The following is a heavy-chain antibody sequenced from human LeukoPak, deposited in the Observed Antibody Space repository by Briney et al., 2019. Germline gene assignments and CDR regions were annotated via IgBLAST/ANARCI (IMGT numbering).Heavy chain of an antibody. Sequence: SVKVSCKASGGTFSSYAISWVRQAPGQGLEWMGGIIPIFGTANYAQKFQGRVTITADESTSTAYMELSSLRSEDTAVYYCASGRYCSSTSCHYSNYCYYYMDVWGKGTTVTVSS. CDR1: GGTFSSYA. J-gene: IGHJ6*03. D-gene: IGHD2-2*01. CDR2: IIPIFGTA. CDR3: ASGRYCSSTSCHYSNYCYYYMDV. V-gene: IGHV1-69*13.